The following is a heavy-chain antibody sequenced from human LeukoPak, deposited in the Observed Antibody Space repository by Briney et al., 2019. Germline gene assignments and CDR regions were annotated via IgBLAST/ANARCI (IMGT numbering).Heavy chain of an antibody. D-gene: IGHD1-1*01. J-gene: IGHJ4*02. CDR1: GGSISDSSYY. CDR3: ARGVHGRFDY. Sequence: TSETLSLTCTVSGGSISDSSYYWGWIRQPPGKGLEWIGSIYYSGYTYYNPSLKSRVTISVDTSKNQFSLKLSSVTAADTAVYYCARGVHGRFDYWGQGTLVTVSS. V-gene: IGHV4-39*07. CDR2: IYYSGYT.